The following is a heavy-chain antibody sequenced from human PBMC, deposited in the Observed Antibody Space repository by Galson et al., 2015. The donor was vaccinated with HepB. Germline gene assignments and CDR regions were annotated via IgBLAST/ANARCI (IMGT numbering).Heavy chain of an antibody. V-gene: IGHV3-23*01. CDR3: AKDSLGSETFGYLDY. CDR2: ISGSGGRT. Sequence: SLRLSCAASGFTFNNYGMSWVRQSPGKGLEWVSTISGSGGRTSYADSVKGRFTISRDNSKNTLYLQINSLRAEDTAVYYCAKDSLGSETFGYLDYWGQGTLVTVSS. J-gene: IGHJ4*02. D-gene: IGHD3-10*01. CDR1: GFTFNNYG.